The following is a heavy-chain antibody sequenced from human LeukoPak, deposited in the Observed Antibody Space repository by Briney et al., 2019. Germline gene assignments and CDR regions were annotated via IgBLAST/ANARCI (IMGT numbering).Heavy chain of an antibody. CDR2: IYTSGST. J-gene: IGHJ5*02. D-gene: IGHD3-10*01. V-gene: IGHV4-4*07. CDR3: ARARVGTMVRGVSNWFDP. CDR1: GGSISSYY. Sequence: SETLSLTCTVSGGSISSYYWSWIRQPAGKGLEWIGRIYTSGSTNYNPSLKSRVTMSVDTSKNQFSLKLSSVTAADTAVYYCARARVGTMVRGVSNWFDPWGQGTLVTVSS.